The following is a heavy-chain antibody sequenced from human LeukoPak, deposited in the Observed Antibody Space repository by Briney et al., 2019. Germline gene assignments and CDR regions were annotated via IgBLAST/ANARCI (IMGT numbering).Heavy chain of an antibody. CDR1: GGTFSSYA. D-gene: IGHD3-3*01. Sequence: SVKVSCKASGGTFSSYAISWVRQAPGQGLEWMGGIIPIFGTANYAQKFQGRVTITADESTSTAYMELSSLRSEDTAVYYCARGSVSGYDFWSGYYYYYYYMDVWGKGTTVTVSS. V-gene: IGHV1-69*13. CDR2: IIPIFGTA. CDR3: ARGSVSGYDFWSGYYYYYYYMDV. J-gene: IGHJ6*03.